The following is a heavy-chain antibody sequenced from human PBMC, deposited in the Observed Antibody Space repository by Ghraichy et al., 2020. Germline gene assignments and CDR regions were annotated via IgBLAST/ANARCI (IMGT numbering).Heavy chain of an antibody. D-gene: IGHD6-19*01. CDR1: GGSFSGYY. CDR2: INHSGST. CDR3: ARGPRSGRHHRSGDY. J-gene: IGHJ4*02. Sequence: SETLSLTCAVYGGSFSGYYWSWIRQPPGKGLEWIGEINHSGSTNYNSSLKSRVTISVDTSKNQFSLKLSSVTAADTAVYYCARGPRSGRHHRSGDYWGQGTLVTVSS. V-gene: IGHV4-34*01.